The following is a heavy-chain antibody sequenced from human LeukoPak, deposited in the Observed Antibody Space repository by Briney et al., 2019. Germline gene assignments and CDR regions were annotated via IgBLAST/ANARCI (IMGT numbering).Heavy chain of an antibody. CDR2: IYTSGST. V-gene: IGHV4-61*02. D-gene: IGHD6-13*01. CDR3: ARGYSSSWYLNWFDP. J-gene: IGHJ5*02. CDR1: GGSISSGSYY. Sequence: SETLSLTCTVSGGSISSGSYYWSWIRQPAGKGLEWIGRIYTSGSTNYNPSLKSRVTISVDTSKNQFSLKLTSVTAADTAVYYCARGYSSSWYLNWFDPWGQGTLVTVSS.